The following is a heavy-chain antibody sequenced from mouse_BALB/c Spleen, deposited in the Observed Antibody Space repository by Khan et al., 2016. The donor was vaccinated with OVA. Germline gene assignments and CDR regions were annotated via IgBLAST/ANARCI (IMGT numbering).Heavy chain of an antibody. CDR2: INPSTGYT. CDR3: ANHGSSSAWFTY. D-gene: IGHD1-1*01. Sequence: QIQLVQSGAELAKPGASVKMSCKASGYTFTSYWMHWVKQRPGQGLEWIGYINPSTGYTEYNQKFKDKATLTADKSSSPAYMQLSSLTSEDSAVYYCANHGSSSAWFTYWGQGTLVTVSA. V-gene: IGHV1-7*01. CDR1: GYTFTSYW. J-gene: IGHJ3*01.